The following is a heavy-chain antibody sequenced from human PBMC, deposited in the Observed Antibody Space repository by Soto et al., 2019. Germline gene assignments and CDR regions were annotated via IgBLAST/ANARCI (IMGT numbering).Heavy chain of an antibody. V-gene: IGHV1-18*01. Sequence: QVQLVQSGAEVKKPGASVKVSCKASGYTFTSYTITWVRQAPGQGLEWMGWINPYNSNTNYAQKFQDRVTMTTDTSTSTAYMELRSLRSDDTAFYYCARVDGYNQPNFGYWGQGTLVTVSS. J-gene: IGHJ4*02. D-gene: IGHD6-25*01. CDR1: GYTFTSYT. CDR2: INPYNSNT. CDR3: ARVDGYNQPNFGY.